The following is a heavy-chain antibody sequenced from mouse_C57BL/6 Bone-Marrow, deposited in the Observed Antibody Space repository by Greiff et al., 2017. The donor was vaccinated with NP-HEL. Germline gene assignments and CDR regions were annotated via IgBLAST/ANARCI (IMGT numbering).Heavy chain of an antibody. Sequence: QVQLKQSGAELARPGASVKLSCKASGYTFTSYGISWVKQRTGQGLEWIGEIYPRSGNTYYNEKFKGKATLTADKSSSTAYMELRSLTSEDSAVYFCARGTTVVAPYWYFDVWGTGTTVTVSS. CDR2: IYPRSGNT. D-gene: IGHD1-1*01. J-gene: IGHJ1*03. CDR1: GYTFTSYG. V-gene: IGHV1-81*01. CDR3: ARGTTVVAPYWYFDV.